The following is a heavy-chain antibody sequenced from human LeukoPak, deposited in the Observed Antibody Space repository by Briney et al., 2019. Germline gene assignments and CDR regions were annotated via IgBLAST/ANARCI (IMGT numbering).Heavy chain of an antibody. J-gene: IGHJ4*02. CDR3: AKLGTSLLWFGEGGVDY. CDR2: ISSSGTTI. D-gene: IGHD3-10*01. Sequence: GGSLRLSCAAFGFTLSSNSMNWVRQAPGKGLEWVSYISSSGTTIHYADSVKGRFTISRDNSKNTLYLQMNSLRAEDTAAYYCAKLGTSLLWFGEGGVDYWGQGTLVTVSS. CDR1: GFTLSSNS. V-gene: IGHV3-48*01.